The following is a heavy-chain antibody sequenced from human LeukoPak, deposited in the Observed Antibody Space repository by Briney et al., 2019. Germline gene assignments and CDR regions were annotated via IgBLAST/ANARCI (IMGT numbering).Heavy chain of an antibody. CDR2: ISGSGGST. CDR1: GFTFSSYA. Sequence: GGSLRLSCAASGFTFSSYAMSWVRQAPGKGLEWVSAISGSGGSTYCADSVKGRFTISRDNSKNTLYLQMNSLRAEDTAVYYCAKDLVHADIVVVPAASPLDYWGQGTLVTVSS. CDR3: AKDLVHADIVVVPAASPLDY. V-gene: IGHV3-23*01. D-gene: IGHD2-2*01. J-gene: IGHJ4*02.